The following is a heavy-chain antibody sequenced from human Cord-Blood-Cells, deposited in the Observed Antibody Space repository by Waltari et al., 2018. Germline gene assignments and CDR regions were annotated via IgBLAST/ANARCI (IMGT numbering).Heavy chain of an antibody. CDR1: GFSLSNARLG. CDR3: ARITDIPTFYWYFDL. D-gene: IGHD2-15*01. J-gene: IGHJ2*01. V-gene: IGHV2-26*01. Sequence: QVTLKESGPVLVKPTETLTLTCTVSGFSLSNARLGVSWIRQPPGKALEWLAHIFSNDEKSYSTSLKSRLTISKDTSKSQVVLTMTNMDPVDTATYYCARITDIPTFYWYFDLWGRGTLVTVSS. CDR2: IFSNDEK.